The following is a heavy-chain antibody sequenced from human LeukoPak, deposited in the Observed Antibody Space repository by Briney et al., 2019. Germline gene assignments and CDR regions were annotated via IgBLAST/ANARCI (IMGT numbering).Heavy chain of an antibody. V-gene: IGHV6-1*01. CDR2: TYYRSKWYN. CDR3: ARGSLMRETLYGSGSYPFDY. CDR1: GDSVSSNSAA. Sequence: SQTLSLTCAISGDSVSSNSAAWNWIRQSPSRGLEWLGRTYYRSKWYNDYAVSVKSRITINPDTSKNQFSLQLNSVTPEDTAVYYCARGSLMRETLYGSGSYPFDYWGQGTLVTVSS. J-gene: IGHJ4*02. D-gene: IGHD3-10*01.